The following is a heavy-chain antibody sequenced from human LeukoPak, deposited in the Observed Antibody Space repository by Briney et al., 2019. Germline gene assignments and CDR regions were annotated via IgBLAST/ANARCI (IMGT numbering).Heavy chain of an antibody. Sequence: SVKVSCKASGGTFSSYTISWVRQAPGRGLEWMGRIIPILGIANYAQKFQGRVTITADKSTSTAYMELSSLRSEDTAVYYCARSVIAVAGPDYWGQGTLVTVSS. J-gene: IGHJ4*02. V-gene: IGHV1-69*02. CDR3: ARSVIAVAGPDY. CDR2: IIPILGIA. CDR1: GGTFSSYT. D-gene: IGHD6-19*01.